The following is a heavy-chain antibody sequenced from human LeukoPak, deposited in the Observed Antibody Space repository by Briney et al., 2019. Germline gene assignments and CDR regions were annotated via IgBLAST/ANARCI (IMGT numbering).Heavy chain of an antibody. V-gene: IGHV4-61*02. CDR3: ARGVSGRTYYFDY. Sequence: SETLSLTCTVSGGSISSGSYYWSWIRQPAGKVLEWIGRIYTSGSTNYNPSLKSRVTISVDTSKNQFSLKLSSVAAADTAVYYCARGVSGRTYYFDYWGQGTLVTVSS. CDR2: IYTSGST. D-gene: IGHD1-26*01. J-gene: IGHJ4*02. CDR1: GGSISSGSYY.